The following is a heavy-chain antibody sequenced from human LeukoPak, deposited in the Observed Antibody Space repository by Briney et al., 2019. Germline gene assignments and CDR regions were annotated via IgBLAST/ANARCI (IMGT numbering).Heavy chain of an antibody. CDR1: GFTGSNLQ. J-gene: IGHJ6*04. CDR2: ISSSGSNI. D-gene: IGHD3-10*02. Sequence: GGSLTLSCAASGFTGSNLQMKWLRQAQGMGLKACSYISSSGSNIYYADSVKGRFTISRDNAKNSLYLQMNSLRAEDTAVYYCAELGVTMIGGVWGKGTTVTVSS. CDR3: AELGVTMIGGV. V-gene: IGHV3-48*03.